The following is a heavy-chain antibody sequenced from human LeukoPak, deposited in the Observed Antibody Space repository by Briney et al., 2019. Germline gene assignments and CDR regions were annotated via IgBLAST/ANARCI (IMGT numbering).Heavy chain of an antibody. J-gene: IGHJ6*02. CDR1: GYSTSSGYY. CDR2: IYHSGST. Sequence: SETLSLTCAVSGYSTSSGYYWGWIRQPPGKGLEWIGSIYHSGSTYYNPSLKSRVTISVDTSKNQFSLKLSSVTVADTAVYYCARLSIAAARKNVYYYYYGMDVWGQGTTVTVSS. CDR3: ARLSIAAARKNVYYYYYGMDV. V-gene: IGHV4-38-2*01. D-gene: IGHD6-13*01.